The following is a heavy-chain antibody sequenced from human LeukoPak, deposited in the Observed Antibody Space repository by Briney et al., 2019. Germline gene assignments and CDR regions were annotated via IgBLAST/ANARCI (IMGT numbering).Heavy chain of an antibody. J-gene: IGHJ4*02. CDR1: GFTFSTYS. CDR3: ATDRGFASFDY. CDR2: ISTSSSYI. D-gene: IGHD3-3*01. V-gene: IGHV3-21*01. Sequence: AGGSLRLSCAASGFTFSTYSMSWVRQAPGKGLEWVSSISTSSSYIYYADSVKGRFTISRDNGKNSLYLQLNSLRAEDTAVYYCATDRGFASFDYWGQGTLVTVSS.